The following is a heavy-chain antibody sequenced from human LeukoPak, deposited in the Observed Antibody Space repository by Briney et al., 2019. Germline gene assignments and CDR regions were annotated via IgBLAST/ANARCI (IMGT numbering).Heavy chain of an antibody. J-gene: IGHJ4*02. V-gene: IGHV3-30*18. CDR3: AKDGGSSWYGFDY. CDR2: ISYDGSNK. CDR1: GFTFSSYG. Sequence: GGSLRLSCAASGFTFSSYGMHWVRQAPGKGLEGVAVISYDGSNKYYADSVKGRFTISRDNYKNTLYLQMNSLRAEDTAVYYCAKDGGSSWYGFDYWGQGTLVTVSS. D-gene: IGHD6-13*01.